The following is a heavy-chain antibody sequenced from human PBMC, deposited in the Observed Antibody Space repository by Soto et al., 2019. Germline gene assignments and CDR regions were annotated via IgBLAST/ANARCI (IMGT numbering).Heavy chain of an antibody. D-gene: IGHD2-8*01. Sequence: SLRLSCAASGFTFSSYSMNWVRQAPGKGLEWVSSISSSSSYIYYADSVKGRFTISRDNAKNSLYLQMNSLRAEDTAVYYCARVLTRAYCTNGVCSGYYYGMDVWGQGTTVTVSS. J-gene: IGHJ6*02. V-gene: IGHV3-21*01. CDR1: GFTFSSYS. CDR2: ISSSSSYI. CDR3: ARVLTRAYCTNGVCSGYYYGMDV.